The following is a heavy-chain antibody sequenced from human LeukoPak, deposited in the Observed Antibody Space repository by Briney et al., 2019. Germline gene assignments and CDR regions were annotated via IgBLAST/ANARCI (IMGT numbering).Heavy chain of an antibody. Sequence: GGSLRLSCAASGFTFSNAWMSWVRQAPGKGLEWVGRIKSKTDGGTTDYAAPVKGRFTISRDDSKNTLYLQMSSLKTEDTAVYYCTTGSSGWYGSFAFDIWGQGTMVTVSS. J-gene: IGHJ3*02. D-gene: IGHD6-19*01. CDR2: IKSKTDGGTT. CDR3: TTGSSGWYGSFAFDI. V-gene: IGHV3-15*01. CDR1: GFTFSNAW.